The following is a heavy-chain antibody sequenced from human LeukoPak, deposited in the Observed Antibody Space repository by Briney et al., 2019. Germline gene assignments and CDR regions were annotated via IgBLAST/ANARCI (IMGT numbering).Heavy chain of an antibody. Sequence: SETLSLTCANSGGSISSDYWSWSRQPPGKGLEWIGYINYSGSTKHNPSLKSRVTISVDTSKNQFSLKLSSVTAAFRGVYSVARAPAGDYFDYWGQGTLVSVSS. CDR2: INYSGST. J-gene: IGHJ4*02. V-gene: IGHV4-59*01. CDR3: ARAPAGDYFDY. D-gene: IGHD2-2*01. CDR1: GGSISSDY.